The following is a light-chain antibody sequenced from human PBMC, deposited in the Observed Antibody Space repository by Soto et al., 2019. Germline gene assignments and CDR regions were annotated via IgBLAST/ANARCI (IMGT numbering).Light chain of an antibody. Sequence: EIVMTQSPVTLSVSPGERATLSCRASQSVSGDLAWYQQKPGKAPRLLIYGASTMASGIPARFSGSGSGTEFTITVTSRQSEDFAVDSCQQYGHWRAWTVGQGTKVEVK. CDR1: QSVSGD. CDR3: QQYGHWRAWT. CDR2: GAS. V-gene: IGKV3D-15*01. J-gene: IGKJ1*01.